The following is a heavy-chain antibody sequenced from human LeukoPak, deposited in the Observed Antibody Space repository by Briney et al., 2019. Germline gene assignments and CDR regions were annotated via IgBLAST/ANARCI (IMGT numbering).Heavy chain of an antibody. CDR2: IYTSGST. Sequence: SETLSLTCTVSGGSISSGSYYWSWIRQPAGTGLEWIGRIYTSGSTNYNPSLKSRVTISVDTSKNQFSLKLSSVTAADTAVYYCAGLRRDGYNQIDYWGQGTLVTVSS. CDR3: AGLRRDGYNQIDY. D-gene: IGHD5-24*01. J-gene: IGHJ4*02. V-gene: IGHV4-61*02. CDR1: GGSISSGSYY.